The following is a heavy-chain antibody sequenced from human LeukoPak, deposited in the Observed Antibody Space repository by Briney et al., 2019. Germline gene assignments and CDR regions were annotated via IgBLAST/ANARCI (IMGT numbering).Heavy chain of an antibody. CDR3: ARRRITIFGVVIDAFDI. CDR1: GYSISSGYY. J-gene: IGHJ3*02. CDR2: IYHSGST. D-gene: IGHD3-3*01. Sequence: SETLSLTCTVSGYSISSGYYWGWIRQPPGKGLEWIGSIYHSGSTYYNPSLKSRVTISVDTSKNQFSLKLSSVTAADTAVYYCARRRITIFGVVIDAFDIWGQGTMVTVSS. V-gene: IGHV4-38-2*02.